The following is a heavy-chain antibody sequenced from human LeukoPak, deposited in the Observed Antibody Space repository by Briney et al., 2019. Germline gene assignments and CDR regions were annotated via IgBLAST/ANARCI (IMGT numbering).Heavy chain of an antibody. CDR2: ISSSSSTI. D-gene: IGHD3-16*02. V-gene: IGHV3-48*04. Sequence: PGGSLRLSRAASGFTFSSYNMNWVRQATGKGLEWVSYISSSSSTIYYADSVKGRFTISRDNANNSLYLQMNSLRAEDTAVYYCASRRLRLGELSLYFDYWGQGTLVTVSS. CDR3: ASRRLRLGELSLYFDY. J-gene: IGHJ4*02. CDR1: GFTFSSYN.